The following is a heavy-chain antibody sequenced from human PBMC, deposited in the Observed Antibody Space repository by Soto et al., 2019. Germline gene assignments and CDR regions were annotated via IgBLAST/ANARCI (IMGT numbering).Heavy chain of an antibody. J-gene: IGHJ6*02. CDR2: ISSDSYYI. CDR1: GLSFSNNS. CDR3: ARNRNPSSKTHGMDV. Sequence: EVQLVESGGGLVEPGGSLRLSCALSGLSFSNNSMHWVRQAPGKGLEWVSSISSDSYYIYYADSVKGRFTISRDNAKNSLYLQMNSLRADYTAVYYCARNRNPSSKTHGMDVWGQGTTVTVSS. V-gene: IGHV3-21*01.